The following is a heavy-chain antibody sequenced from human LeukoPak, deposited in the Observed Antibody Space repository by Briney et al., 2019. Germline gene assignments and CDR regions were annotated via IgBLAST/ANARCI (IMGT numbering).Heavy chain of an antibody. V-gene: IGHV4-31*03. J-gene: IGHJ4*02. CDR1: GGFISSGGDY. CDR3: ARGGGYCSSTSCYSFDY. CDR2: IYSSGST. D-gene: IGHD2-2*01. Sequence: SEPLSLTCTFCGGFISSGGDYWSWIRQHRGEGLGRIESIYSSGSTYYNPSLKSRVTISVDTSKNQFSLKLSPVTAADTAVYYCARGGGYCSSTSCYSFDYWGQGTLVTVSS.